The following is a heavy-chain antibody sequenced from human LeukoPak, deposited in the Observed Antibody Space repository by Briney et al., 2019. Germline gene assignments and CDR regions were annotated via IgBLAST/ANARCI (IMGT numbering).Heavy chain of an antibody. D-gene: IGHD6-19*01. Sequence: GGSLRLSCAASGFNFYNHGIHWVRQAPGKGLEWVAYIRYDGYDKKYADSVKGRFTISRDNSKNTMHLQMNSLRVEDTAVYYCAKPGGAWCVDYWGQGTRVTVSS. V-gene: IGHV3-30*02. J-gene: IGHJ4*02. CDR2: IRYDGYDK. CDR3: AKPGGAWCVDY. CDR1: GFNFYNHG.